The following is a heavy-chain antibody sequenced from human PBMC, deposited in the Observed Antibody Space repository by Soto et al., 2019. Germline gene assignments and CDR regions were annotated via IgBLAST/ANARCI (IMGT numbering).Heavy chain of an antibody. J-gene: IGHJ4*02. V-gene: IGHV1-3*01. CDR1: GKSFDNFA. CDR3: ARAKYDYIWGSYHPFDQ. D-gene: IGHD3-16*02. Sequence: QVQLVQSGAEVKKPGASVRLSCKVSGKSFDNFAVHWVRQTPGQRPEWMGRINVGDDKTKYSEKLQGRVIVSYDTSATTAYMELRALSSEDTAVHYCARAKYDYIWGSYHPFDQWAQGAQVTVAS. CDR2: INVGDDKT.